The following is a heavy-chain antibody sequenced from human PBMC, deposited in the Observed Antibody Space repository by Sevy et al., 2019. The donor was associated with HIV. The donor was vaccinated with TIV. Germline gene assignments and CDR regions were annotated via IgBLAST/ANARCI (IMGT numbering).Heavy chain of an antibody. J-gene: IGHJ4*02. CDR1: GGTFSSYG. Sequence: ASVKVSCKASGGTFSSYGISWVRQAPGQGLEWMGGIIPILGTVNYPQKFQGRVTITADESTKTAYMELSSLRFEDTAVYYCASVAGNGWYYFDYWGQETLVTVSS. CDR3: ASVAGNGWYYFDY. CDR2: IIPILGTV. V-gene: IGHV1-69*13. D-gene: IGHD6-19*01.